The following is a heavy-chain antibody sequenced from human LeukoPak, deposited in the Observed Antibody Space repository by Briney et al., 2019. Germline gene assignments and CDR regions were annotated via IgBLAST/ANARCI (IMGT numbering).Heavy chain of an antibody. CDR3: AKDLSSGYDSLNFDY. J-gene: IGHJ4*02. D-gene: IGHD5-12*01. V-gene: IGHV3-23*01. CDR1: QFTFINYG. Sequence: PGGSLRLSCVASQFTFINYGMTWVRQAPGKGLEWVSSVSGSGYKTYYADSVKGRFTISRDNSKNTLYLQMNSLRAEDTAVYYCAKDLSSGYDSLNFDYWGQGTLVTVSS. CDR2: VSGSGYKT.